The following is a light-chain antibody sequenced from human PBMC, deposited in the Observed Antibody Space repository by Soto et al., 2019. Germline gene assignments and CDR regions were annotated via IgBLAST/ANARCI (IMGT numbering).Light chain of an antibody. V-gene: IGKV3-15*01. CDR2: GAS. CDR3: QQYHNWPQT. Sequence: EIVMTQSPATLSVSPGERVTLSCRASQSVTLNLAWYQQKPGQAPRLLIYGASTRATGIPARFSGSGSGTEFTLTISSLQSEDFALYFCQQYHNWPQTFGHGTKVEIK. J-gene: IGKJ1*01. CDR1: QSVTLN.